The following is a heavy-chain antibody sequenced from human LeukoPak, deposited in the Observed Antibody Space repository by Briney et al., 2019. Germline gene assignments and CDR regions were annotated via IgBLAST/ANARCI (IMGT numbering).Heavy chain of an antibody. CDR2: IIPIFGTT. Sequence: ASVKVSCKASGGTFSSYSIVWVRQAPGQGLEWMGGIIPIFGTTTYAQNSQGRITITADESRSTVYLELSGLTSEDTAMYFCARGTTVITRIKGGHYYYNMDVWGKGTTVTVSS. D-gene: IGHD4-23*01. CDR1: GGTFSSYS. CDR3: ARGTTVITRIKGGHYYYNMDV. J-gene: IGHJ6*03. V-gene: IGHV1-69*13.